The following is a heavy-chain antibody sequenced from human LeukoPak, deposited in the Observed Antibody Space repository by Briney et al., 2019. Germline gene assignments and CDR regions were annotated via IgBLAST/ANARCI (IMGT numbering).Heavy chain of an antibody. J-gene: IGHJ4*02. D-gene: IGHD3-22*01. V-gene: IGHV1-2*06. CDR1: GYTLTDYY. Sequence: ASVKVSCKASGYTLTDYYMHWVRQAPGQGLEWMGRINPNSGGTNYAQKFQGRVTMTRDTSISTVYMELSRLRSDDTAVYYCARVGYYESSGYYEYWGQGTLITVSS. CDR2: INPNSGGT. CDR3: ARVGYYESSGYYEY.